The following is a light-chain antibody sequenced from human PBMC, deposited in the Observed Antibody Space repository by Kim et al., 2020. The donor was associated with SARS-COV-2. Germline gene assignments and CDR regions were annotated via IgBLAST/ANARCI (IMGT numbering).Light chain of an antibody. V-gene: IGKV3-20*01. Sequence: SPGERATVSCRASQSVSSSYLAGCQQKHGQAPRILINGASSSATSIPDRFSGSGYATDVTITISRLEPEEYEVYYCQQYGSTPRTFGQGTKVDIK. CDR3: QQYGSTPRT. J-gene: IGKJ1*01. CDR1: QSVSSSY. CDR2: GAS.